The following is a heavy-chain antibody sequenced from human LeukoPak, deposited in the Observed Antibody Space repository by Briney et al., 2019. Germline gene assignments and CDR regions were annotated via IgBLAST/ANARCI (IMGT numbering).Heavy chain of an antibody. CDR2: IYDSGSP. CDR3: AREAYNDFWLQY. Sequence: ASETLSLTCTVSGDSIITYYWSWIRQPAGKGLEWVGRIYDSGSPNYNPSLKSRVTMSLDTSKNQVSLKLTSVTAADTAVYYCAREAYNDFWLQYWGQGTLVTVSP. J-gene: IGHJ4*02. V-gene: IGHV4-4*07. D-gene: IGHD3-3*01. CDR1: GDSIITYY.